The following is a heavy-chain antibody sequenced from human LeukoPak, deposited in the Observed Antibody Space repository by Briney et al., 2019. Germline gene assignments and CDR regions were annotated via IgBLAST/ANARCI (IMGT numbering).Heavy chain of an antibody. J-gene: IGHJ4*02. Sequence: GGSLRLSCAASGFTFNSYSMNWVRQAPGKGLGLVSSISSGSSYIYYVDSVKGRFTISRDNAKNSLYLQMNSLRAEDTAVYYCARGVVSIAARPPYFDYWGQGTLVTVSS. V-gene: IGHV3-21*01. CDR3: ARGVVSIAARPPYFDY. D-gene: IGHD6-6*01. CDR2: ISSGSSYI. CDR1: GFTFNSYS.